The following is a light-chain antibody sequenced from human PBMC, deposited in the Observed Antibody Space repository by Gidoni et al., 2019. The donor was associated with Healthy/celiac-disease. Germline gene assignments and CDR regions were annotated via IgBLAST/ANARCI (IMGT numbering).Light chain of an antibody. CDR2: QDS. CDR3: QAWDSSFVV. Sequence: SYELTQPPSVSVSQGQTASITCSGDKLGDKYACWYQQKPGQSPVLVIYQDSKRPSGIPERFSGSNSGNTATLTISGTQAMDEADYYRQAWDSSFVVFGGGTKLTVL. J-gene: IGLJ2*01. V-gene: IGLV3-1*01. CDR1: KLGDKY.